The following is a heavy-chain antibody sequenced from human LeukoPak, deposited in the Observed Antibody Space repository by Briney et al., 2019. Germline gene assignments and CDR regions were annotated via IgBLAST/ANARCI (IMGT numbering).Heavy chain of an antibody. Sequence: GRSLRLSCAASGFTFSSYAMHWVRQAPGKGLEWVAVISYDGSNKYYADSVKGRFTISRDNSKSTLYLQMNSLRAEDTAVYYCARDDYGDYVDYWGQGTLVTVSS. CDR2: ISYDGSNK. D-gene: IGHD4-17*01. CDR1: GFTFSSYA. CDR3: ARDDYGDYVDY. V-gene: IGHV3-30-3*01. J-gene: IGHJ4*02.